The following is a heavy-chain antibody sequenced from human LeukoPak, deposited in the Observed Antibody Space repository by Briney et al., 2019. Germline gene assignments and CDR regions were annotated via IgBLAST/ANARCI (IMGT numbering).Heavy chain of an antibody. CDR1: GFSFSSYA. D-gene: IGHD6-19*01. J-gene: IGHJ5*02. V-gene: IGHV3-23*01. CDR3: AKGSGSGWYGWFAP. Sequence: GESLRLSCAASGFSFSSYAMYWVRQAPGKGLEWVSCIEASGGATYYADSVRGRFTISRDNSKNTFYLQMNSLRAEDTAAYSCAKGSGSGWYGWFAPWGQETLVTVSS. CDR2: IEASGGAT.